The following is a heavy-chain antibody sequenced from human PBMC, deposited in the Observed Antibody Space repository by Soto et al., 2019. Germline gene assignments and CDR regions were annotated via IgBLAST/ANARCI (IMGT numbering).Heavy chain of an antibody. J-gene: IGHJ3*02. CDR1: GYSFTSYR. Sequence: GESLKISCKGSGYSFTSYRISWVRQMPGKGLEWMGRIDPSDSYTNYSPSFQGHVTISADKSISTAYLQWSSLKASDTAMYYCARHTMRRITMIVVVPSAFDIWGQGTMVTVSS. D-gene: IGHD3-22*01. CDR3: ARHTMRRITMIVVVPSAFDI. CDR2: IDPSDSYT. V-gene: IGHV5-10-1*01.